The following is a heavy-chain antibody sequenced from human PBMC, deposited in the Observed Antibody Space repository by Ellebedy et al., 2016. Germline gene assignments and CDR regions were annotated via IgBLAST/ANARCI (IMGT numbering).Heavy chain of an antibody. J-gene: IGHJ4*02. CDR2: INPNTGDT. CDR3: ARAGYREGGNWLRFDY. D-gene: IGHD4-23*01. Sequence: ASVKVSCKASGFTFSAYYMHWVRQAPGQGLEWMGWINPNTGDTKYAQQFQDWVTITRDTSISTAYMELSSLKSDDTAVYYCARAGYREGGNWLRFDYWGQGTLVTVSS. CDR1: GFTFSAYY. V-gene: IGHV1-2*04.